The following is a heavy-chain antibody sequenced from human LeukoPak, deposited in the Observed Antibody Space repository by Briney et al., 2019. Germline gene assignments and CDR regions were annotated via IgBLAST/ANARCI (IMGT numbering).Heavy chain of an antibody. V-gene: IGHV3-48*04. D-gene: IGHD4-17*01. CDR2: ISSSGSTI. CDR3: ARDSMGRHDYGDSEPYYYYYGMDV. Sequence: PGGSLRLSCAASGFTFSSYGMHWVRQAPGKGLEWVSYISSSGSTIYYADSVKGRFTISRDNAKNSLYLQMNSLRAEDTAVYYCARDSMGRHDYGDSEPYYYYYGMDVWGQGTTVTVSS. CDR1: GFTFSSYG. J-gene: IGHJ6*02.